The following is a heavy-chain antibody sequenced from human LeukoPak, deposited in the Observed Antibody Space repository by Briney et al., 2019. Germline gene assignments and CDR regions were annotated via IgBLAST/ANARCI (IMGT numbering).Heavy chain of an antibody. Sequence: TGESLKISCKGFGYTFTSYWIAWGRQMPGKGREWMGIIYPGDFDTRYNPSFQGHVNISADKAITTASLQWSTLKASDTAMYYCARQRDGYIFNFWGQGTLVTVSS. J-gene: IGHJ4*02. D-gene: IGHD5-24*01. CDR1: GYTFTSYW. CDR2: IYPGDFDT. CDR3: ARQRDGYIFNF. V-gene: IGHV5-51*01.